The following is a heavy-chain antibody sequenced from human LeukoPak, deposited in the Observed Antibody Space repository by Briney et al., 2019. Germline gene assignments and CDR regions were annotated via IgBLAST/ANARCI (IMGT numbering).Heavy chain of an antibody. CDR1: GFTFSSYA. J-gene: IGHJ3*02. CDR2: ISGSGGST. D-gene: IGHD6-13*01. Sequence: GGSLRLSCAASGFTFSSYAMSWVRQAPGKGLEWVSAISGSGGSTYYADSVKGRFTISRDNSKNTLYLQMNSLRAEDTAVYYCAKGGSSSWYLGDAFDIWGQGTMVTVSS. V-gene: IGHV3-23*01. CDR3: AKGGSSSWYLGDAFDI.